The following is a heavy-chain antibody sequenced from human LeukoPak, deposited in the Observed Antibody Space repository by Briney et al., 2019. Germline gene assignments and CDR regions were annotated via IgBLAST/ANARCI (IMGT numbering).Heavy chain of an antibody. CDR2: ISSSGSTI. CDR3: ANSRRGGDPAGAFDI. CDR1: GFTFSDYY. Sequence: GGSLRLSCAASGFTFSDYYMSWIRQAPGKGLEWVSYISSSGSTIYYADSVKGRFTISRDNSKNTLYLQMHSLRAEDTAVYYCANSRRGGDPAGAFDIWGQGTMVTVSS. V-gene: IGHV3-11*01. D-gene: IGHD2-21*02. J-gene: IGHJ3*02.